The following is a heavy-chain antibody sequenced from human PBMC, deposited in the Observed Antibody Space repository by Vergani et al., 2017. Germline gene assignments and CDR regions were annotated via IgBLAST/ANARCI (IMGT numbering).Heavy chain of an antibody. Sequence: QVQVVQSGAEVKKSGASVKVSCKTSGYTFSHYYMHWVRHAPGQGLEWMGIINPSGGHTNYAQKFQGRVTMTRDTSTSTVYMELSSLRSEDTAIYYCARGDYGILTGYRYWGKGTLVTVSA. D-gene: IGHD3-9*01. V-gene: IGHV1-46*03. CDR3: ARGDYGILTGYRY. J-gene: IGHJ4*01. CDR2: INPSGGHT. CDR1: GYTFSHYY.